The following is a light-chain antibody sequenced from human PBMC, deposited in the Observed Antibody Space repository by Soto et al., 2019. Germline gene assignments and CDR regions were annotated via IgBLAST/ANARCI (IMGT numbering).Light chain of an antibody. V-gene: IGKV3-20*01. CDR3: QQYGSSRIT. Sequence: IVLTQFPGTLSLAPGERATLCCRACQRVSSSYLAWYQQKPGQAPRLLIYGASSRATGIPDRFSGSGSGTDFTLTISRLEHEDCAVYYCQQYGSSRITFGQGTRLEI. CDR2: GAS. CDR1: QRVSSSY. J-gene: IGKJ5*01.